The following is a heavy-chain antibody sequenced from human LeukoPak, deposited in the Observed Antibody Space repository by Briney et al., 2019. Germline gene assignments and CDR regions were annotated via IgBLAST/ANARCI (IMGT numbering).Heavy chain of an antibody. D-gene: IGHD1-1*01. V-gene: IGHV4-59*01. CDR2: IYYSGTT. CDR3: ARVSWFPGTSYYYMDV. Sequence: SETLSLTCTVSGGSISSYYWSWIRQPPGKGLDCIGYIYYSGTTNYNPSLKSRVTISLDTSKNQFSLKLTSVTAADTAVYYCARVSWFPGTSYYYMDVWGKGTTVTVSS. CDR1: GGSISSYY. J-gene: IGHJ6*03.